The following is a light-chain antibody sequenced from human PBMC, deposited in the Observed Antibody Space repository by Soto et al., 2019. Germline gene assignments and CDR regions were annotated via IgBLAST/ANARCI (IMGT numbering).Light chain of an antibody. J-gene: IGKJ4*01. V-gene: IGKV3-11*01. CDR3: QQRSNWLT. CDR1: QSVGSY. Sequence: EIVLTQSPATLSLSPGERATLSCRASQSVGSYLAWYQQKPGQAPRLLIYDASNRATGIPARFIGSGSGTDFTLTISSLEPEDFAVYYCQQRSNWLTFGGGTKGEIK. CDR2: DAS.